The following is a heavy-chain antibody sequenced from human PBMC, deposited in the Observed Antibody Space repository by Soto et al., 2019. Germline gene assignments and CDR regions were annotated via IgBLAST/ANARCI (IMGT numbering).Heavy chain of an antibody. V-gene: IGHV3-30*04. Sequence: GGSLRPSCAASGFSFSHYAMHWVRQPPGKGLEWVALISYDGENQYFTDSVRGRLTISRDNSKTAVYLEMNDLRLDDTATYYCVSPHSESSNAFDLWGQGTLVTVSS. CDR2: ISYDGENQ. CDR3: VSPHSESSNAFDL. J-gene: IGHJ5*02. D-gene: IGHD3-10*01. CDR1: GFSFSHYA.